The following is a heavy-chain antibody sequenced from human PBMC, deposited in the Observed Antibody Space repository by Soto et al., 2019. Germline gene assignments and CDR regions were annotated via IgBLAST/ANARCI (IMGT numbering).Heavy chain of an antibody. CDR2: IYYSGST. V-gene: IGHV4-39*01. Sequence: SETLSLTCTVSGGSISSSSYYWGWIRQPPGKGLDWIGSIYYSGSTYYNPSLKSRVTISVDTSKNQFSLKLSSVTAADTAVYYCARNGYYYDSSGYQKTDAFDIWGQGTMVTVSS. J-gene: IGHJ3*02. D-gene: IGHD3-22*01. CDR3: ARNGYYYDSSGYQKTDAFDI. CDR1: GGSISSSSYY.